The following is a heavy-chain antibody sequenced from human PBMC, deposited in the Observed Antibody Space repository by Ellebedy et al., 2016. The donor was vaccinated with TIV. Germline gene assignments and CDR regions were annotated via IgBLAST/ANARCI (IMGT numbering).Heavy chain of an antibody. CDR3: ATRPPDGDGPWDY. Sequence: GESLKISCAASGFTFSGYYMSWVRQAPGKGLEWVSVIYSGGSTYYADSVKGRFTISRDNSKNTLYLQMNSLRTEDTAVYYCATRPPDGDGPWDYWGQGTLVTVAS. V-gene: IGHV3-53*01. CDR1: GFTFSGYY. CDR2: IYSGGST. J-gene: IGHJ4*02. D-gene: IGHD4-17*01.